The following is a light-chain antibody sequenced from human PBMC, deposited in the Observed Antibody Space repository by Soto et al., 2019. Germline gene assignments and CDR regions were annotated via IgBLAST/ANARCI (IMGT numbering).Light chain of an antibody. CDR3: QQYGSSPPIT. Sequence: EIVLTQSPGTLALSAGEGATLSCRAIHSVSSSYLAWYQQKPGQAPRLLIYVASSRATGIPDRFSGSGSGTDFTLTISRLEPEDFAVYYCQQYGSSPPITFGQGTRLEIK. CDR2: VAS. CDR1: HSVSSSY. V-gene: IGKV3-20*01. J-gene: IGKJ5*01.